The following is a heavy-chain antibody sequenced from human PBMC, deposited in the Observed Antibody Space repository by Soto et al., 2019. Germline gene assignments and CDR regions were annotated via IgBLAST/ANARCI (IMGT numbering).Heavy chain of an antibody. V-gene: IGHV1-24*01. D-gene: IGHD2-2*01. CDR1: GFSLTELS. J-gene: IGHJ5*02. CDR2: FVPEHGKT. CDR3: AKSSRQYASAIQAFFDP. Sequence: ASVKVSCKVSGFSLTELSLHWVRQTPGKGFQWMGGFVPEHGKTVYAQTFQGRVTMTEDTSINTAYMELSSLRADDTAVYYCAKSSRQYASAIQAFFDPWGLGTLVTVSS.